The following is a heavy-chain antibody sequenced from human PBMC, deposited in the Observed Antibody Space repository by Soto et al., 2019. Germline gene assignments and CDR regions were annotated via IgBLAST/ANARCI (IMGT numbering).Heavy chain of an antibody. CDR3: ARGVATIGP. CDR1: SGSISSSNW. D-gene: IGHD5-12*01. J-gene: IGHJ5*02. CDR2: IYHSGST. Sequence: SETLSLTCAVSSGSISSSNWWSWVRQPPGKGLEWIGDIYHSGSTNYNPSLKSRVTISVDTPKNQFSLKLTSVTAADTAVYYCARGVATIGPWGQGTLVTVSS. V-gene: IGHV4-4*02.